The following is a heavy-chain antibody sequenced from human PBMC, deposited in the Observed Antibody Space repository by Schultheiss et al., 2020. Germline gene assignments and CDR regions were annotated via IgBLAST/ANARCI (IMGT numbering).Heavy chain of an antibody. D-gene: IGHD1-26*01. CDR2: TYYRSKWYN. CDR1: GDSVSSNSAA. V-gene: IGHV6-1*01. J-gene: IGHJ1*01. CDR3: ARGVLFLSGNKYFQH. Sequence: SQTLSLTCAISGDSVSSNSAAWNWIRQSPSRGLEWLGRTYYRSKWYNEYAVSVKSRISINPDTSKNQFSLKLSSVTAADTAVYYCARGVLFLSGNKYFQHWGQGTLVTVSS.